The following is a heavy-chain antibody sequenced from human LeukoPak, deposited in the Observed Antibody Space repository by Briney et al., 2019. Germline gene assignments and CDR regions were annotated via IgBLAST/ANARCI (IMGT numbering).Heavy chain of an antibody. D-gene: IGHD5-12*01. J-gene: IGHJ4*02. CDR3: ARSRARGGYGLDY. V-gene: IGHV4-39*01. CDR1: GGSISSMSYF. Sequence: TSETLSLTCTVSGGSISSMSYFWGWIRQSPGKGLEWIGSIDYSGSSHYNPSLKSRLTISVDTSKNQFSLRLNSVTAADTAVYYCARSRARGGYGLDYWGQGTLVTVSS. CDR2: IDYSGSS.